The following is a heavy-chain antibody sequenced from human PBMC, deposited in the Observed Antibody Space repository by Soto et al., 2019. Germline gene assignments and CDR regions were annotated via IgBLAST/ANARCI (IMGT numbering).Heavy chain of an antibody. CDR2: MNPQTGNT. J-gene: IGHJ6*03. D-gene: IGHD4-17*01. CDR3: ARLSEESNETNYYYIYTHV. Sequence: ASVKVSCKASGYTFTRYYITWVRQATGQGLEWMGWMNPQTGNTAYAEKFQGRVTMTRSTSINTAYMELSALRSEDTAVYYCARLSEESNETNYYYIYTHVWHKGSTV. CDR1: GYTFTRYY. V-gene: IGHV1-8*01.